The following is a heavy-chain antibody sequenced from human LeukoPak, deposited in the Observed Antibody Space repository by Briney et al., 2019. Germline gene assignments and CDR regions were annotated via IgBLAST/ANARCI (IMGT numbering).Heavy chain of an antibody. CDR1: GFTFSSYV. CDR3: ARIRPGYYFDY. J-gene: IGHJ4*02. D-gene: IGHD2-15*01. Sequence: QPGGSLRLSCAASGFTFSSYVMHWVRQAPGKGLEWVAIISYDGSNEYYADSVKGRFTISRDNSKNTLYLQMNSLRAADTAVYYCARIRPGYYFDYWGQGTLVTVSS. CDR2: ISYDGSNE. V-gene: IGHV3-30*04.